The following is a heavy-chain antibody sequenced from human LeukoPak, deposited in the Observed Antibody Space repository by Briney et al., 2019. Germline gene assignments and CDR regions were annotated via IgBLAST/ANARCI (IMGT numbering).Heavy chain of an antibody. D-gene: IGHD4-17*01. CDR2: INHSGST. Sequence: SETLSLTCAVYGGSFSGYYWSWIRQPPGKGLEWIGKINHSGSTNYNPSLKSRVTISVDTSKNQFSLKLSSVTAADTAVYYCAKDTTTVTGHAFDIWGQGTMVTVSS. CDR3: AKDTTTVTGHAFDI. CDR1: GGSFSGYY. V-gene: IGHV4-34*01. J-gene: IGHJ3*02.